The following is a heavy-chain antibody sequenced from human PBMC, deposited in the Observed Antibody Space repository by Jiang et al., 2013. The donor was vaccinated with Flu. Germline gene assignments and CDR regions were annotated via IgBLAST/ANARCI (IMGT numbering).Heavy chain of an antibody. CDR1: FSSYA. CDR2: IIPIFGTA. Sequence: FSSYAISWVRQAPGQGLEWMGGIIPIFGTANYAQKFQGRVTITADESTSTAYMELSSLRSEDTAVYYCARGKARAVYDYWGQGTLVTVSS. J-gene: IGHJ4*02. CDR3: ARGKARAVYDY. V-gene: IGHV1-69*01. D-gene: IGHD1-14*01.